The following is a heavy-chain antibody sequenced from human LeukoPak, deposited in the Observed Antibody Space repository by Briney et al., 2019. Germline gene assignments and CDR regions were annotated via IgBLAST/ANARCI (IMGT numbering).Heavy chain of an antibody. CDR3: ARDLAQLLWFGELSTNFDAFDI. V-gene: IGHV4-39*07. CDR1: GGSISSSSYY. D-gene: IGHD3-10*01. Sequence: SETLSLTCTVSGGSISSSSYYWGWLRQPPGKGLEWIGSIYYSGSTYYNPSLKSRVTISVDTSKNQFSLKLSSVTAADTAVYYCARDLAQLLWFGELSTNFDAFDIWGQGTMVTVSS. J-gene: IGHJ3*02. CDR2: IYYSGST.